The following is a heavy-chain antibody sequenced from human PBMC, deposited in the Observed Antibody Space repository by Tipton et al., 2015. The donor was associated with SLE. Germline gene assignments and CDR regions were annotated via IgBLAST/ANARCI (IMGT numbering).Heavy chain of an antibody. CDR3: ASALLVDYFDY. D-gene: IGHD2-15*01. CDR2: ISYDGINK. Sequence: SLRLSCAASGFTFSSYGMHWVRQAPGKGLEWVAVISYDGINKYYADSVKGRFTISRDNSKNTLYLQMNSLRAEDTAVYYCASALLVDYFDYWGQGTLVTVSS. CDR1: GFTFSSYG. J-gene: IGHJ4*02. V-gene: IGHV3-30*03.